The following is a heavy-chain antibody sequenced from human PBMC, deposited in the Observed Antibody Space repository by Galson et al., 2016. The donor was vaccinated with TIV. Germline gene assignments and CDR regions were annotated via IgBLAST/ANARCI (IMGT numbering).Heavy chain of an antibody. Sequence: LRLSCAAPGFTFSPYAMHWVRQAPGKGLEWLAVISDDGNSKYYADSVKGRFAISRDNSKNTLYLQMNNLRVEDTAVYYCAKDGYYYDSNSKNWFDPWGQGTLVTVSS. J-gene: IGHJ5*02. CDR3: AKDGYYYDSNSKNWFDP. CDR2: ISDDGNSK. V-gene: IGHV3-30*09. CDR1: GFTFSPYA. D-gene: IGHD3-22*01.